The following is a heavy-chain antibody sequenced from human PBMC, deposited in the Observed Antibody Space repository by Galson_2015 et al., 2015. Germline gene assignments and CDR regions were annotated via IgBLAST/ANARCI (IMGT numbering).Heavy chain of an antibody. J-gene: IGHJ6*04. V-gene: IGHV3-48*02. CDR2: ISNGGSTI. Sequence: SMRLSCAASGFTFRDYSMNWVRQAPGKGLEWFSYISNGGSTIYYADSVKGRFTISRDNAKDSLYLQMNSLRDEDTAVYYCARDGPGVLRFLDVWGKGTTVTVSS. CDR3: ARDGPGVLRFLDV. D-gene: IGHD3-3*01. CDR1: GFTFRDYS.